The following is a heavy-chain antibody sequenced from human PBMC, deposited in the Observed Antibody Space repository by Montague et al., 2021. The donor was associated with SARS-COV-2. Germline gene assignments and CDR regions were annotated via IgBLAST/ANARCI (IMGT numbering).Heavy chain of an antibody. V-gene: IGHV3-30-3*01. D-gene: IGHD3-16*01. CDR3: AREGSVLGVEAFDI. J-gene: IGHJ3*02. CDR2: ISYDGSNK. CDR1: GFTFSSYA. Sequence: SLRLSCAASGFTFSSYAMHWVRQAPGKGLEWVAVISYDGSNKYYADSVTGRFTISRDNSKNTLYLQMNSLRAEDTAVYYCAREGSVLGVEAFDIWGQGTMVTVSS.